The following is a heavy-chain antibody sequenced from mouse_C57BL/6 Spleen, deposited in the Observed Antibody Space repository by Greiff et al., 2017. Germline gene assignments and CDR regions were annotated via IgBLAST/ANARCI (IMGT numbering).Heavy chain of an antibody. D-gene: IGHD3-2*02. CDR3: ARQGQLRLNYAMDY. Sequence: DVQLVESGGGLVKPGGSLKLSCAASGFTFSSYTMSWVRQTPEKRLEWVATISGGGGNTYYPDSVKGRFTISRDNAKNTLYLQMSSLRSEDTALYYCARQGQLRLNYAMDYWGQGTSVTVSS. J-gene: IGHJ4*01. V-gene: IGHV5-9*01. CDR2: ISGGGGNT. CDR1: GFTFSSYT.